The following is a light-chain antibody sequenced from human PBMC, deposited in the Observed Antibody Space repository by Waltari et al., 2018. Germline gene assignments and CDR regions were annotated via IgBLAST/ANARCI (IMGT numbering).Light chain of an antibody. J-gene: IGLJ3*02. CDR3: AAWDDSLSGRV. V-gene: IGLV1-47*01. CDR1: RSNLGNHS. CDR2: RNN. Sequence: QSVLTPPPSASGPPGQRVTIPCSGSRSNLGNHSLYWYQQLPGTAPKLLIYRNNQRPSGVPDRFSGSKSGTSASLAISGLRSEDEADYYCAAWDDSLSGRVFGGGTKVTVL.